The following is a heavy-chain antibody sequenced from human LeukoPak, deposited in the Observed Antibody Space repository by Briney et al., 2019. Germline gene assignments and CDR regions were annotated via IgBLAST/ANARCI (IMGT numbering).Heavy chain of an antibody. Sequence: ASVKVSCKASGYTFTSYGISWVRQAPGQGLEWMGWISAYNGNTNYAQKLQGRVTMTTDTSTSTAYMELRSLRSDDTAVYYCAREPRITMVRGVRNWFDPWGRGTLVTVSS. CDR3: AREPRITMVRGVRNWFDP. CDR2: ISAYNGNT. CDR1: GYTFTSYG. D-gene: IGHD3-10*01. J-gene: IGHJ5*02. V-gene: IGHV1-18*01.